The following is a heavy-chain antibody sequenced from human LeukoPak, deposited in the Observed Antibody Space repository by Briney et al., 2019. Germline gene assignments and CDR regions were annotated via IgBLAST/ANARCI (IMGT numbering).Heavy chain of an antibody. J-gene: IGHJ4*02. D-gene: IGHD5-18*01. CDR3: ARGGGYSYGSFDY. V-gene: IGHV3-74*01. Sequence: GGSLRLSRAASGFTFSNYWMHWVRQAPGKGLVWVSRINGDGSGTGYADSVKGRFTISGDNAKNTLYLQMNSLRAEDTAVYYCARGGGYSYGSFDYWGQGTLVTVSS. CDR1: GFTFSNYW. CDR2: INGDGSGT.